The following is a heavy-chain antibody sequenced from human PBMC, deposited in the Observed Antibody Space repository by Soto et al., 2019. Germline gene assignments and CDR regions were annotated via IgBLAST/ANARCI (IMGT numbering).Heavy chain of an antibody. CDR2: INSDGGRT. CDR3: AREGMGY. Sequence: EVELVESGGGLVQVGGSLRLSCAASGFTFSSYAMHWVRQAPGKGLEYVSAINSDGGRTYYASSVKGRFTISRDNSKNTLYLQMGSLRAEDMAVYYCAREGMGYWGQGTLVTVSS. V-gene: IGHV3-64*01. D-gene: IGHD3-10*01. CDR1: GFTFSSYA. J-gene: IGHJ4*02.